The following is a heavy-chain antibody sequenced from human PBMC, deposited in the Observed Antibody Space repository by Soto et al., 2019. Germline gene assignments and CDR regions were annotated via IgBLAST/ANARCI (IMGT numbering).Heavy chain of an antibody. CDR3: ARKGRCSSTSCYVGYFDY. CDR2: INHSGST. V-gene: IGHV4-34*01. CDR1: GGSFSGYY. J-gene: IGHJ4*02. D-gene: IGHD2-2*01. Sequence: SETLSLTCAVYGGSFSGYYWSWIRQPPGKGLEWIGEINHSGSTNYNPSLKSRVTISVDTSKNQFSLKLSSVTAADTAVYYCARKGRCSSTSCYVGYFDYWGQGTLVTVSS.